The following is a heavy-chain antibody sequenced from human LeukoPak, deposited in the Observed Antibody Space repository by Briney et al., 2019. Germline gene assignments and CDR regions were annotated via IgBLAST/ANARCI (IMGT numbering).Heavy chain of an antibody. D-gene: IGHD1-1*01. J-gene: IGHJ5*02. CDR2: ISYSGST. CDR1: GGSISSYY. Sequence: SGTLSLTCTVSGGSISSYYWSWIRQPPGKGLEWIGYISYSGSTNFNPSLKSRVTISVDTSKNQFSLKLSSVTAADTAVYYCAREGTAGTNLNWFDPWGQGTLVTVST. V-gene: IGHV4-59*01. CDR3: AREGTAGTNLNWFDP.